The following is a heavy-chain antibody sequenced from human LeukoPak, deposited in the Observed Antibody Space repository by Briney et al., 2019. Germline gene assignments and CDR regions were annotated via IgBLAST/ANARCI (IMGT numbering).Heavy chain of an antibody. J-gene: IGHJ4*02. CDR3: APNLSVGGSCCSVGCPFDY. D-gene: IGHD2-15*01. Sequence: GESLKISCNASGYSFTSYWICWLRQMPGKGLEWMGIIYPGDSDTRYSPSFQGQVTISADKSISTAHLQWSSLKASDTAMYYCAPNLSVGGSCCSVGCPFDYWGQGTLVTVSS. CDR1: GYSFTSYW. CDR2: IYPGDSDT. V-gene: IGHV5-51*01.